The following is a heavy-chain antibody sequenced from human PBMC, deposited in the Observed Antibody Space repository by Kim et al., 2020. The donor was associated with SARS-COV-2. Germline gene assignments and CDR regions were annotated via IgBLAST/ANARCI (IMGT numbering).Heavy chain of an antibody. CDR1: GYSISSGYY. CDR3: ARVRFGNKTPNWFDP. CDR2: IYHSGST. V-gene: IGHV4-38-2*02. Sequence: SETLSLTCTVSGYSISSGYYWGWIRQPPGKGLEWIGSIYHSGSTYYNPSLKSRVTISVDTSKNQFSLKLSSVTAADTAVYYCARVRFGNKTPNWFDPWGQGTLVTVSS. D-gene: IGHD3-10*01. J-gene: IGHJ5*02.